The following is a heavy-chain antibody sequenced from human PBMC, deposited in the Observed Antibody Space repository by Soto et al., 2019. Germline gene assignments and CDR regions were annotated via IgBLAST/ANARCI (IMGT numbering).Heavy chain of an antibody. J-gene: IGHJ4*02. V-gene: IGHV1-24*01. D-gene: IGHD3-16*01. Sequence: GASVKVSCKVSGYTLTELSMHWVRQAPGKGLEWMGGFDPEDGETIYAQKFQGRVTMTEDTSTDTAYMELSSLRSEDTAVYYCATDFIRGRSFDYWGQGTLVTVS. CDR3: ATDFIRGRSFDY. CDR1: GYTLTELS. CDR2: FDPEDGET.